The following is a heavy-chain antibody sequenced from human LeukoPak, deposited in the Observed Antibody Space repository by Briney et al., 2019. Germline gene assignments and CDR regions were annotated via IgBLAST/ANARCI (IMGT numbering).Heavy chain of an antibody. V-gene: IGHV3-30*02. CDR1: GFTFSNYG. Sequence: GGSLRLSCVASGFTFSNYGMHWVRQAPGKGLEWVAFIRTDESHQSYADSVKGRFTISRDNSKNTLYLQMSSLRVEDTAVYYCAKAVAPGAISHDYWGQGTLVTVSS. J-gene: IGHJ4*02. CDR2: IRTDESHQ. CDR3: AKAVAPGAISHDY. D-gene: IGHD2-2*01.